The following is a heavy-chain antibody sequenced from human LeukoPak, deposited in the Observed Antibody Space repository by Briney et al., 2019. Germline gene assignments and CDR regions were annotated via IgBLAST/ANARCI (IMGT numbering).Heavy chain of an antibody. CDR2: IHPSGGST. V-gene: IGHV1-46*01. CDR3: AREGRMLYSGYDPAFDY. CDR1: GYTLTNYY. J-gene: IGHJ4*02. Sequence: ASVKVSCKASGYTLTNYYMHWVRQVPGQGLEWMGIIHPSGGSTSNAQKFQGRVTMTRDTSASTVYMAMSGLRSEDTAVYYCAREGRMLYSGYDPAFDYWGQGTLVTVSS. D-gene: IGHD5-12*01.